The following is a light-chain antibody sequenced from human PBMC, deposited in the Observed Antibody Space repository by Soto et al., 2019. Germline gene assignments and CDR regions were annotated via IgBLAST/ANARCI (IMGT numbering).Light chain of an antibody. CDR1: SSDIGSYNF. Sequence: QSALTQPPSASGSPGQSVTISCTGASSDIGSYNFVSWYQQHPDKAPXLLIYXVTXXXXGVPDRFSGSKSGNTXSLTVSGXXXXXXXXXYCTSYAGSNFPVVFGGGTKLTVL. J-gene: IGLJ2*01. CDR2: XVT. V-gene: IGLV2-8*01. CDR3: TSYAGSNFPVV.